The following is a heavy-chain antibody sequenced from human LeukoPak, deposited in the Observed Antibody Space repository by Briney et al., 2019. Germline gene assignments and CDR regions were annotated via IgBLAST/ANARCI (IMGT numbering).Heavy chain of an antibody. V-gene: IGHV3-11*06. CDR2: ISSSSSYT. CDR3: ARGTVAAPTCFAP. D-gene: IGHD6-19*01. J-gene: IGHJ5*02. Sequence: GGSLVLSCAASGFTFSDYYMSWIRQAPGKGLEWVSYISSSSSYTNYADSVKGRFTISRDNPNTSLYLQMNPLRAEDTAVYYCARGTVAAPTCFAPWGRGPLVTVSS. CDR1: GFTFSDYY.